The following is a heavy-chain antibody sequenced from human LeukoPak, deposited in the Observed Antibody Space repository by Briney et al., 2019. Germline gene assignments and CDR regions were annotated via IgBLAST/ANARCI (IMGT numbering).Heavy chain of an antibody. CDR1: GFTFDDYA. CDR2: ISWNSGSI. V-gene: IGHV3-9*01. CDR3: ANSREQADAFDI. Sequence: RAGGSLRLSCAASGFTFDDYAMHWVRQAPGKGLEWVSGISWNSGSIGYADSVKGRFTISRDNAKNSLYLQMNSLRAEDTALYYCANSREQADAFDIWGQGTMVTVSS. D-gene: IGHD1/OR15-1a*01. J-gene: IGHJ3*02.